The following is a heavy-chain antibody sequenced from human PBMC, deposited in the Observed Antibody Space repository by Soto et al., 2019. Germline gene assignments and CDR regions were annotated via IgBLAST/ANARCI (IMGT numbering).Heavy chain of an antibody. D-gene: IGHD5-12*01. CDR1: GYTFTTYF. J-gene: IGHJ4*02. CDR2: IYPGDSDI. V-gene: IGHV5-51*01. CDR3: ARQGVVSNGYVHY. Sequence: EVQLMQSGADVKKPGESLRISCQGSGYTFTTYFIAWVRHMPGKGLEFMVLIYPGDSDIRYSPSFQGQVTISADKSISTAYLQWSSLKASDTAIYYCARQGVVSNGYVHYWGQGTLVTVSS.